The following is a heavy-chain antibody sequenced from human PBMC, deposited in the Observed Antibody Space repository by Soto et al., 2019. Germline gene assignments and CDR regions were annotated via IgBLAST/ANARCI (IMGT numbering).Heavy chain of an antibody. J-gene: IGHJ4*02. CDR3: ARGWGYCSSTSCYGGGY. Sequence: QVQLVQSGAEVKKPGASVKVSCKASGYTFTGYYMHWVRQAPGQGLEWMGWINPNSGGTNYAQKVQGRVTMTRDTSISTAYMELSRLTSDDTAVYYCARGWGYCSSTSCYGGGYWGQGTLVTVSS. V-gene: IGHV1-2*02. CDR2: INPNSGGT. D-gene: IGHD2-2*01. CDR1: GYTFTGYY.